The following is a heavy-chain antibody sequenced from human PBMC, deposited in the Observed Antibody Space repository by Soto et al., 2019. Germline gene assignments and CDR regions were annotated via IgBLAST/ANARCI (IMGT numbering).Heavy chain of an antibody. CDR3: AGTTSHQWYYMDV. CDR1: GDSVSSNSAA. J-gene: IGHJ6*03. D-gene: IGHD1-7*01. Sequence: SQTLSLTCAISGDSVSSNSAAWNWIRLSPSRGLEWLARTYYRSRWYNDYAVSVRSRITVNPDTSKNQFSLQLTSVTPEDTAVYYWAGTTSHQWYYMDVWGKGTTVPVSS. CDR2: TYYRSRWYN. V-gene: IGHV6-1*01.